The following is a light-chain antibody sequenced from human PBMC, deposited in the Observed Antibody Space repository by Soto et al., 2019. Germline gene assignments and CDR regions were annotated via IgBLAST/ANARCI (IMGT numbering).Light chain of an antibody. V-gene: IGKV3-20*01. J-gene: IGKJ2*01. Sequence: EIVLTQSPGTLSLSPGERATLSCRASQSVSSSYLAWYQQKPGKAPRLLIYGASSRATGIPDRFSGSGSGTDLTCTLSRLEPEAFAVDYCQKYRSSPRRPIAFGQGTNLEIK. CDR1: QSVSSSY. CDR3: QKYRSSPRRPIA. CDR2: GAS.